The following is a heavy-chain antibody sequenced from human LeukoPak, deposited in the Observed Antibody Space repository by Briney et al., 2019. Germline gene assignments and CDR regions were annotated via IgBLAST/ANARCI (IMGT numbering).Heavy chain of an antibody. D-gene: IGHD3-3*01. Sequence: PGVSLRLSCAASGFTFSSYAMSWVRQAPGKGLEWVSAISGSGGSTYYADSVKGRFTISRDNSKNTLYLQMNSLRAEDTAVYYCAKGGRFVLRFLEWPNNYYYMDVWGKGTTVTVSS. J-gene: IGHJ6*03. V-gene: IGHV3-23*01. CDR1: GFTFSSYA. CDR3: AKGGRFVLRFLEWPNNYYYMDV. CDR2: ISGSGGST.